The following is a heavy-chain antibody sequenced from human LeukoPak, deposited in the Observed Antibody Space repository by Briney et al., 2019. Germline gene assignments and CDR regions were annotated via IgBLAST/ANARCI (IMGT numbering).Heavy chain of an antibody. CDR1: GGSISSYY. J-gene: IGHJ3*02. V-gene: IGHV4-59*12. D-gene: IGHD6-6*01. Sequence: SETLSLTCTVSGGSISSYYWSWIRQPPGKGLEWIGYIYYSGSTNYNPSLKSRVTISVDTSKNQFSLKLSSVSAADTAVYYCARDLEYSSSSGAFDIWGQGTMVTVSS. CDR2: IYYSGST. CDR3: ARDLEYSSSSGAFDI.